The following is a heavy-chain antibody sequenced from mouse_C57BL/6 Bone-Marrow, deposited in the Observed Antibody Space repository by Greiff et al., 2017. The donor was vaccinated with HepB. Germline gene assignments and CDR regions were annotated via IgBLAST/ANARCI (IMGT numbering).Heavy chain of an antibody. D-gene: IGHD1-1*01. J-gene: IGHJ2*01. CDR3: ARALLRHYFDY. CDR2: INPSSGYT. V-gene: IGHV1-7*01. Sequence: VQRVESGAELAKPGASVKLSCKASGYTFTSYWMHWVKQRPGQGLEWIGYINPSSGYTKYNQKFKDKATLTADKSSSTAYMQLSSLTYEDSAVYYCARALLRHYFDYWGQGTTLTVSS. CDR1: GYTFTSYW.